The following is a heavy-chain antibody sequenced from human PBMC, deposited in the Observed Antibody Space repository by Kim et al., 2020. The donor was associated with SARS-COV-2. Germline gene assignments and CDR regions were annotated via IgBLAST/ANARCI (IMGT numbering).Heavy chain of an antibody. D-gene: IGHD6-13*01. J-gene: IGHJ3*02. Sequence: SETLSLTCTVSGGSISSSSNYWGWIRQPPGKGLEWVGSINYSGSTYQNPSLKSRVTITVDTSKNQFSLKLSSVTAADTAVYYCATDAIAADDAFDIWGQGKMVTVSS. CDR3: ATDAIAADDAFDI. CDR1: GGSISSSSNY. V-gene: IGHV4-39*07. CDR2: INYSGST.